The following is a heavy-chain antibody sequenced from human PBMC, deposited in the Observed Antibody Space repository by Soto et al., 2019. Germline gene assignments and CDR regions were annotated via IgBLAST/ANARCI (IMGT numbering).Heavy chain of an antibody. Sequence: QARLVESGGGLVEPGGSLRLSCTASGFTFGDFYMMWFRQAPGRGLEWISYITKTGTTIYHADPVKGRFSVSRDKARSSLYLQMNSLRAEDTAVNYCARPNRNSRGAVYNLWGQGTLVTVSS. J-gene: IGHJ4*02. D-gene: IGHD1-20*01. CDR1: GFTFGDFY. CDR3: ARPNRNSRGAVYNL. CDR2: ITKTGTTI. V-gene: IGHV3-11*01.